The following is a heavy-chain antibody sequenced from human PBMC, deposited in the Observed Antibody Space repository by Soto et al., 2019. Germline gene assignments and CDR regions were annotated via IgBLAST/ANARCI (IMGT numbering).Heavy chain of an antibody. CDR3: ASRYYDFWSGYYNGMDV. V-gene: IGHV1-8*01. Sequence: QVQLVQSGAEVKKPGASVKVSCKASGYTFTSYDINWVRQATGQGLEWMGWMNPNSGNTGYAQKFQGRVTMTRNTSISTAYMELSSLISEDTAVYYCASRYYDFWSGYYNGMDVWGQGTTVTVSS. CDR1: GYTFTSYD. CDR2: MNPNSGNT. J-gene: IGHJ6*02. D-gene: IGHD3-3*01.